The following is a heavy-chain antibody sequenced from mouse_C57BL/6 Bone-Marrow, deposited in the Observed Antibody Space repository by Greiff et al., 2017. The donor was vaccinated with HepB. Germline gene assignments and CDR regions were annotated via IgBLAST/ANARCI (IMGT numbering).Heavy chain of an antibody. V-gene: IGHV1-69*01. CDR2: IDPSDSYT. Sequence: QVQLQQPGAELVMPGASVKLSCKASGYTFTSYWMHWVKQRPGQGLEWIGEIDPSDSYTNYNQKFKGKSTLTVDKSSSTAYMQLSSLTSEDSAVYYCSLYWYFDVWGTGTTVTVSS. J-gene: IGHJ1*03. CDR3: SLYWYFDV. CDR1: GYTFTSYW.